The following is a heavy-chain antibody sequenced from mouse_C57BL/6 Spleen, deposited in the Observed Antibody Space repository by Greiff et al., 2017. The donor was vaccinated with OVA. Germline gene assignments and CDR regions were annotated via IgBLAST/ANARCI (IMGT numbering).Heavy chain of an antibody. CDR1: GFTFSDYY. J-gene: IGHJ4*01. CDR3: AREGFSYAMDY. V-gene: IGHV5-16*01. Sequence: EVQLVESEGGLVQPGSSMKLSCTASGFTFSDYYMAWVRQVPEKGLEWVANINYDGSSTYYLDSLKSRFIISRDNAKNILYLQMSSLKSEDTATYYCAREGFSYAMDYWGQGTSVTVSS. CDR2: INYDGSST.